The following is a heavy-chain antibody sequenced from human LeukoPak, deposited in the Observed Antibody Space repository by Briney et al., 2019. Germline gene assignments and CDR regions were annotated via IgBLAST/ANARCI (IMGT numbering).Heavy chain of an antibody. CDR1: GFTVSRKY. V-gene: IGHV3-53*01. CDR3: AKDYGGWPHYFDY. D-gene: IGHD4/OR15-4a*01. CDR2: IYTDGST. Sequence: GGSLRLSCAASGFTVSRKYMSWVRQAPGKGLEGVAVIYTDGSTYYAESVKGRFTISRDNSKNTLYLQMNSLRAEDTAVYDCAKDYGGWPHYFDYWGQGILVTVSS. J-gene: IGHJ4*02.